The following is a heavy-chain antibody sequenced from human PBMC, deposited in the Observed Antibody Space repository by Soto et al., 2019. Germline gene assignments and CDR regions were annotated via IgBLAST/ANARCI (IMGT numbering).Heavy chain of an antibody. V-gene: IGHV5-51*01. CDR1: GYSFTSYW. D-gene: IGHD6-13*01. J-gene: IGHJ5*02. Sequence: GESLKISCKGSGYSFTSYWIGWVRQMPGKGLEWMGIIHPGDSDTRYSPFFQGQVTISADKSIGTAYLQWSSLKASDTAMYYCARHNRYSSTWFEGWFDPWGQGTLVTVSS. CDR2: IHPGDSDT. CDR3: ARHNRYSSTWFEGWFDP.